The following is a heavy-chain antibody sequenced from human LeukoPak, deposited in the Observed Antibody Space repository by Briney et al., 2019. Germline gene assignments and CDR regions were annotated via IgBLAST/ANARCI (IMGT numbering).Heavy chain of an antibody. D-gene: IGHD2-2*01. V-gene: IGHV1-69*04. CDR3: ARSDIVVVPAAEAYYYGMDV. CDR1: GGTFSSYA. Sequence: SVKVSCKASGGTFSSYAISWVRQAPGQGLEWMGRIIPILGIANYAQKFQGRVTITAGKSTSTAYMELSSLRSEDTAVYYCARSDIVVVPAAEAYYYGMDVWGQGTTVTVSS. CDR2: IIPILGIA. J-gene: IGHJ6*02.